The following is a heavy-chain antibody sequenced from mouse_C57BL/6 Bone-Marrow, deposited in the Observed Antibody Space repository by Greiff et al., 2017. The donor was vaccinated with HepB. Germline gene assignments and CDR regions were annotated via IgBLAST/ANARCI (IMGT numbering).Heavy chain of an antibody. D-gene: IGHD2-4*01. CDR1: GYTFTDYY. CDR2: IGPGSGST. Sequence: VQLQQSGAELVKPGASVKISCKASGYTFTDYYINWVKQRPGQGLEWIGKIGPGSGSTYYNEKFKGKATLTADKSSSTAYMQLSSLTSEDSAVYVCTYDYDRWFAYRGQGTRVTVSA. J-gene: IGHJ3*01. V-gene: IGHV1-77*01. CDR3: TYDYDRWFAY.